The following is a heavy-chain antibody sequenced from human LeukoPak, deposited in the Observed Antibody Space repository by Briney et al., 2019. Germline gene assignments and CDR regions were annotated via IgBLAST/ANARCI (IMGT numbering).Heavy chain of an antibody. D-gene: IGHD3-22*01. Sequence: GASVKVSCKASGYTFTGYYMHWVRQAPGQGLEWMGRINPNSGGTNYAQKFQGRVTMTRDTSISTAYMELSRLRSDDTAVYYCAALYYYDSSGPGDYWGQGTLVTVSS. CDR1: GYTFTGYY. CDR3: AALYYYDSSGPGDY. J-gene: IGHJ4*02. CDR2: INPNSGGT. V-gene: IGHV1-2*02.